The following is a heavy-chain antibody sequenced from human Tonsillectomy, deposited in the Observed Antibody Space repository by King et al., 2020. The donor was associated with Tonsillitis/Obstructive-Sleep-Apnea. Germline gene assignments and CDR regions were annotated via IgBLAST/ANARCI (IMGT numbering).Heavy chain of an antibody. D-gene: IGHD3-22*01. V-gene: IGHV4-59*08. Sequence: QLQESGPGLVKPSETLSLTCTVSGGSISSYYWSWIRQPPGKGLEWIGYIYYSGSTNYNPSLKSRVTISVDTSKNQFSLKLSSVTAADTAVYYCARHGDYYDSSGYFDYWGQGTLVTVSS. J-gene: IGHJ4*02. CDR1: GGSISSYY. CDR3: ARHGDYYDSSGYFDY. CDR2: IYYSGST.